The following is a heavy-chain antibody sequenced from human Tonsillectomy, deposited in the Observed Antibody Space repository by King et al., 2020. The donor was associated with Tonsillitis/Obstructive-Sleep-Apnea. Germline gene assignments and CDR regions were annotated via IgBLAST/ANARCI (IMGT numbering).Heavy chain of an antibody. CDR1: GGTFSSYA. J-gene: IGHJ6*03. CDR3: ARGVCSSTSCYIGASYYYYMDV. CDR2: IIPIFGTA. D-gene: IGHD2-2*02. V-gene: IGHV1-69*01. Sequence: VQLVESGAEVKKPGSSVKVSCKASGGTFSSYAISWVRQAPGQGLKWMGGIIPIFGTANYAQKFQGRVTITADESTSTAYMELSSLRSEDTAVYYCARGVCSSTSCYIGASYYYYMDVWGKGTTVTVSS.